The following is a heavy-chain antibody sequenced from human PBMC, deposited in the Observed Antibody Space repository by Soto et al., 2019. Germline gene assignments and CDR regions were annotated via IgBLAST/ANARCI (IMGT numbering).Heavy chain of an antibody. D-gene: IGHD5-18*01. CDR3: HGGFWGYSYGLGDYGDYYFDY. Sequence: EVQLVESGGGLVKPGGSLRLSCAASGFTFSNAWMSWVRQAPGKGLEWVGRIKSKTDGGTTDYAAPVKGRFTISRDDSKNTLYLQMNSLKTEDTAVYYCHGGFWGYSYGLGDYGDYYFDYWGQGTLVTVSS. CDR2: IKSKTDGGTT. V-gene: IGHV3-15*01. CDR1: GFTFSNAW. J-gene: IGHJ4*02.